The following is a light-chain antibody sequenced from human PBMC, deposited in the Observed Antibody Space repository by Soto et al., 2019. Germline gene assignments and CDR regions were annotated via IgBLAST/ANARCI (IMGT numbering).Light chain of an antibody. CDR3: SSQTISSTVV. Sequence: QSALTQPASVSGSPGQSITISCTGTSSDVGSYNYVSWYQQRPGKVPKLMIYDVSNRPSGVSNRFSGSKSGNTASLTISGLQAEDEADYYCSSQTISSTVVFGGGTKLTVL. CDR1: SSDVGSYNY. J-gene: IGLJ2*01. CDR2: DVS. V-gene: IGLV2-14*01.